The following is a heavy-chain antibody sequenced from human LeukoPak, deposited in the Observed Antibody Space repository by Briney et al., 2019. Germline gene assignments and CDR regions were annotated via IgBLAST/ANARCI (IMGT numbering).Heavy chain of an antibody. CDR3: ARMGRGYSGYDHEYYFDY. V-gene: IGHV1-46*01. Sequence: GASVKVSCKASGYTFTSYYMHWVRQAPGQGLEWMGIINPSGGSTSYAQKFQGRVTMTRDTSTSTVYMELRSLRSEDTAVYYCARMGRGYSGYDHEYYFDYWGQGTLVTVSS. J-gene: IGHJ4*02. CDR2: INPSGGST. D-gene: IGHD5-12*01. CDR1: GYTFTSYY.